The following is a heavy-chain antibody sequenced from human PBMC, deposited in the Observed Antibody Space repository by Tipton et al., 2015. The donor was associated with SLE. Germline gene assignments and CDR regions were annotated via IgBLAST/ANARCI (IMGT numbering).Heavy chain of an antibody. CDR1: GFRFDDYA. CDR2: INWNSGSM. V-gene: IGHV3-9*01. CDR3: AKDRVDFGDYAAGNFDS. D-gene: IGHD4-17*01. J-gene: IGHJ4*02. Sequence: SLRLSCAASGFRFDDYAMHWVRQAPGKGLEWVSGINWNSGSMGYADSVNGRFTISRDNFKNSLYLQMNRLRAEDTALYYCAKDRVDFGDYAAGNFDSWGQGILVVVSS.